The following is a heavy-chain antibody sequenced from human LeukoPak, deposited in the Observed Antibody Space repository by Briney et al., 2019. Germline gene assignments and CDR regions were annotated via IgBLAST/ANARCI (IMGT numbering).Heavy chain of an antibody. Sequence: PGGSLRLSCAASGFTFSDYYMGWIRQAPGKGLECISYISSSGSITHYADSVKGRFTISRDNAKNSLYLQMNSLRDEGTAVYYCARLPPGRWLRYWYFDLWGRGTLATVSS. J-gene: IGHJ2*01. CDR2: ISSSGSIT. CDR3: ARLPPGRWLRYWYFDL. CDR1: GFTFSDYY. D-gene: IGHD5-24*01. V-gene: IGHV3-11*01.